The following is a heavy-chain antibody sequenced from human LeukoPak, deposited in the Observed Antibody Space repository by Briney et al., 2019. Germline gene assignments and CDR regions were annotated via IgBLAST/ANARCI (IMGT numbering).Heavy chain of an antibody. J-gene: IGHJ3*02. CDR1: GFTFSDYY. CDR3: ARNRRMTTRYSAFDI. V-gene: IGHV3-74*01. Sequence: PGGSLRLSCVVSGFTFSDYYMHWVRQAPGKGLVWVSHMNSDGSTTDYADSVKGRFTISRDNAKNSLYLQMNSLRAEDTAVYYCARNRRMTTRYSAFDIWGQGTMVTVSS. D-gene: IGHD4-17*01. CDR2: MNSDGSTT.